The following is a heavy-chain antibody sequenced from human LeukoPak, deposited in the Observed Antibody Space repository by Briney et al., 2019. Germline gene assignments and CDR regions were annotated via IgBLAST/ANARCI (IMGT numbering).Heavy chain of an antibody. D-gene: IGHD5-18*01. CDR3: AREDSENWFDP. V-gene: IGHV3-21*01. Sequence: PGGSLRLSCAASGFTFSSCSMNWVRQAPGKGLEWVSSISSSSSYIYYADSVKGRFTISRDNAKNSLYLQMNSLRAEDTAVYYCAREDSENWFDPWGQGTLVTVSS. CDR1: GFTFSSCS. CDR2: ISSSSSYI. J-gene: IGHJ5*02.